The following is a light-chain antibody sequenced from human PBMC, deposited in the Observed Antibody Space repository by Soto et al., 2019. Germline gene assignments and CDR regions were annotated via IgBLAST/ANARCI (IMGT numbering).Light chain of an antibody. CDR3: WLSYDRGVV. CDR2: EAA. Sequence: QAVVTQEPSLTVSPGGTVTLTCGSSTGPGTSDEYPYWFQQRPGQAPRTPIYEAALRHSWTPARCSGSLLGGKAALTLSGAQPEDEADYYFWLSYDRGVVFGGGTKLTVL. V-gene: IGLV7-46*01. J-gene: IGLJ2*01. CDR1: TGPGTSDEY.